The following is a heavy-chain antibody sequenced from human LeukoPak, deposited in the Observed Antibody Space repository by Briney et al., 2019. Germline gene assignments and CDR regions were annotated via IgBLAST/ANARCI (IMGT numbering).Heavy chain of an antibody. D-gene: IGHD2-21*02. J-gene: IGHJ5*02. CDR1: GFTFDAYA. CDR3: APHPYCGGDCYPPPRNNWFDP. V-gene: IGHV3-9*01. CDR2: ISWNGGGM. Sequence: GGSLRLSCAASGFTFDAYAMHWVRQAPGKGLEWVSGISWNGGGMGYAVSVKGRFTISRDNAKNSLYLQMNSLRAEDTAVYYCAPHPYCGGDCYPPPRNNWFDPWGQGTLVTVSS.